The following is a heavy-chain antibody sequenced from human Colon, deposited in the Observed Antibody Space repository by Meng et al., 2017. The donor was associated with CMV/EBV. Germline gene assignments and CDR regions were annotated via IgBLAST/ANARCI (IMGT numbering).Heavy chain of an antibody. CDR2: SYADGST. V-gene: IGHV3-53*05. CDR1: GTKLRNQY. J-gene: IGHJ4*02. CDR3: ARQVRNDGRFDH. Sequence: RESSGTKLRNQYMEWGPQGPRKGLGWVAVSYADGSTNYADFARGRFTISRDSSKNTVYLQMSSVRIDDTAVYYCARQVRNDGRFDHWGQGTLVTVSS.